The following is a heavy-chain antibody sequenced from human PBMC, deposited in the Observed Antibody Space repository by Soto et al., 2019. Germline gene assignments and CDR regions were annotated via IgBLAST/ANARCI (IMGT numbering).Heavy chain of an antibody. Sequence: GGSLRLSCSTSGFTFTYAWMSWVRQAPGKGLEWVSAISGSGGSTYYADSVKGRFTISRDNSKNTLYLQMNSLRAEDTAVYYCAKLNMGYYYDSSGSVRSDAFDCWGQGTRVTVSS. CDR2: ISGSGGST. V-gene: IGHV3-23*01. CDR1: GFTFTYAW. CDR3: AKLNMGYYYDSSGSVRSDAFDC. D-gene: IGHD3-22*01. J-gene: IGHJ3*01.